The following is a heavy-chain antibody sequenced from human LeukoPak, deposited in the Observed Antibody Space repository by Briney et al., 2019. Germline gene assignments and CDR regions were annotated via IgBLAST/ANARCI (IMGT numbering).Heavy chain of an antibody. D-gene: IGHD3-10*01. J-gene: IGHJ4*02. CDR3: AEDDLGFGKLGY. Sequence: GGSLRLSCAASGFTFSTYAMSWVRQAPGKGLEWVSGIRGSGGATYYADSVKGRFTISRDNSKNTLYLQMNSLRAEDTAVYYCAEDDLGFGKLGYWGQGTLVTVSS. V-gene: IGHV3-23*01. CDR2: IRGSGGAT. CDR1: GFTFSTYA.